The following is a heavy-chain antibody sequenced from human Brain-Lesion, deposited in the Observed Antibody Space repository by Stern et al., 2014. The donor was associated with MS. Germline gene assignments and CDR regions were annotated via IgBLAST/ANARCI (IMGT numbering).Heavy chain of an antibody. CDR3: ARGHWELLGNNYFDS. J-gene: IGHJ4*02. CDR1: GASISSGTSY. CDR2: LHASGAT. V-gene: IGHV4-61*02. Sequence: VQLVESGPGLVKPSQTLSLTCTVSGASISSGTSYWSWIRQPAGGGLEWIGRLHASGATYYNPSPQTRVTTARHTSKTQFSLTLNSVTAADTAVYYCARGHWELLGNNYFDSWGQGTLVTVSS. D-gene: IGHD1-26*01.